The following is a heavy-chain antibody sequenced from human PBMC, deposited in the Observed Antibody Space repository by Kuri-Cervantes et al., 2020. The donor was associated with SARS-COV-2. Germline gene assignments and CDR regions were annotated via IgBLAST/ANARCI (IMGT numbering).Heavy chain of an antibody. CDR2: SSNKVYRYTT. Sequence: GGSLRLSCATSGFTFSDHYIDWVRQAPGKGLEWVGRSSNKVYRYTTEYATSVKGRFTISRDFSKNPLSLQMDSLTTEDTAVYYCARSLTTTYSFWGQGTLVTVSS. CDR3: ARSLTTTYSF. D-gene: IGHD4-11*01. CDR1: GFTFSDHY. J-gene: IGHJ1*01. V-gene: IGHV3-72*01.